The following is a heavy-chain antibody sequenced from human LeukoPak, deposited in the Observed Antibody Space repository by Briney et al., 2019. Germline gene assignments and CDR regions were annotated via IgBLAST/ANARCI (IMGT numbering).Heavy chain of an antibody. Sequence: ASVKVSCKVSGYTLTELSIHWVRQAPGKGLEWMGGFDPEDGEAIYAQNFQGRVTMTRNTSISTAYMELSSLRSEDTAVYYCARGGVATVTTFYYGMDVWGQGTTVTVSS. V-gene: IGHV1-24*01. D-gene: IGHD4-17*01. CDR3: ARGGVATVTTFYYGMDV. CDR1: GYTLTELS. CDR2: FDPEDGEA. J-gene: IGHJ6*02.